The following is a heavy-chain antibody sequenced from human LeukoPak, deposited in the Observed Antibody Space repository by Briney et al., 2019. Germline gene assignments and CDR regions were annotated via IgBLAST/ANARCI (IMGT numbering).Heavy chain of an antibody. CDR1: EFTFSSYA. CDR3: AKTPSAVTPFDI. J-gene: IGHJ3*02. CDR2: ISGSGGST. V-gene: IGHV3-23*01. D-gene: IGHD4-17*01. Sequence: GGSLRLSGAGSEFTFSSYAMSWVRQAPGKGLEWVSAISGSGGSTYYADSVKGRFTISGDNSRNTLFLQMNSLRADDTAVYYCAKTPSAVTPFDIWGQGTMVTVSS.